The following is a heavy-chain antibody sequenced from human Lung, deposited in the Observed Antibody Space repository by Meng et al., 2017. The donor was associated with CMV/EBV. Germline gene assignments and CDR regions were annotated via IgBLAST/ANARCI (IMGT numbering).Heavy chain of an antibody. Sequence: GGSXRLXXAASGFTFDDYAMHWVRQGPGKGLEWVSGISWDSDRIDYADSVKGRFTISRDNAKNSLSLHMNDLRAEDSALYYCWGYCSGASCSRVDYWGQGTXVTVSS. CDR3: WGYCSGASCSRVDY. D-gene: IGHD2-2*01. CDR2: ISWDSDRI. J-gene: IGHJ4*02. CDR1: GFTFDDYA. V-gene: IGHV3-9*01.